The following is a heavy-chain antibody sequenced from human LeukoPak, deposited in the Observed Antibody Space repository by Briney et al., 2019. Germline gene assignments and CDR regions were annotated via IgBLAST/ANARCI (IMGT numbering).Heavy chain of an antibody. V-gene: IGHV1-18*01. CDR1: GYTFTSYG. J-gene: IGHJ5*02. CDR3: ARGIPASDITTGNWFDP. CDR2: ISAYNGNT. D-gene: IGHD3-3*01. Sequence: ASVKVSCKASGYTFTSYGISWVRQAPGQGLEWMGWISAYNGNTNYAQKLQGRVTMTTDTSTSTAYMELRSLRSDDTAVYYCARGIPASDITTGNWFDPWGQGTLVTVSS.